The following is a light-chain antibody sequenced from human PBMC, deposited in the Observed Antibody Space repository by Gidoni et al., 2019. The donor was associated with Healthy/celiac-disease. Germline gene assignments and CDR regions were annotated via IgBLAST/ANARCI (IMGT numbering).Light chain of an antibody. J-gene: IGLJ2*01. CDR2: DDS. Sequence: SYVLTPPPSVSVAPGQTDRITCGGNNIGSKSVHWYQQKPGQAPVLVVYDDSDPPSGIPERFSGSNSGNTATLTISSVEAGDEADYYCQVWDSSSDHVVFGGGTKLTVL. CDR1: NIGSKS. V-gene: IGLV3-21*02. CDR3: QVWDSSSDHVV.